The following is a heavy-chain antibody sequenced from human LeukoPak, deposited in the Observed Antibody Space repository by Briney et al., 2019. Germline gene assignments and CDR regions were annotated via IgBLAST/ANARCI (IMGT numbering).Heavy chain of an antibody. CDR3: ARGGFGVVGSSYHYMDG. CDR2: IYHTGST. Sequence: SQTLSLTCTVSGDSTTSDGFCCNWIREHPGKGLESIGYIYHTGSTHYNPSLKSRVTISVDTSKNQFSLKLSSVTAADTAVYYCARGGFGVVGSSYHYMDGWGKGTMVTVSS. V-gene: IGHV4-31*03. D-gene: IGHD3-3*01. CDR1: GDSTTSDGFC. J-gene: IGHJ6*03.